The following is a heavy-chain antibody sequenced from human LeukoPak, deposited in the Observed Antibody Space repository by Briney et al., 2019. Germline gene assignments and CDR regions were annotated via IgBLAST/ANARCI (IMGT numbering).Heavy chain of an antibody. CDR1: GFTFSGYA. CDR3: ARGAQSGGYSGPFDI. Sequence: GGSLRLSCTPSGFTFSGYAMHWVRQAPGKGRGWVAVICIDGSNTYYADSVKGGFTISRDNSKNTLYLQMNSLRVEDTAVYYCARGAQSGGYSGPFDIWGQGTMVTVSS. D-gene: IGHD1-26*01. J-gene: IGHJ3*02. CDR2: ICIDGSNT. V-gene: IGHV3-33*01.